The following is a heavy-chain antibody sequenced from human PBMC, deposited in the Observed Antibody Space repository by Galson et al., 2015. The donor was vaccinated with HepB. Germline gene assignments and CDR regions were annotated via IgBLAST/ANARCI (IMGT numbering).Heavy chain of an antibody. CDR1: GDIFSTYA. CDR2: IIPILGKP. V-gene: IGHV1-69*10. J-gene: IGHJ6*02. D-gene: IGHD5-12*01. CDR3: ARAVQRGNSRPHVSQPQKGMNFYSMDV. Sequence: SVKVSCKASGDIFSTYAVSWVRQAPGQGLEWMGGIIPILGKPNYAQRFQGRVTVTADESTSTAYMELSSLRSEDTAMYYCARAVQRGNSRPHVSQPQKGMNFYSMDVWGQGTAVTVSS.